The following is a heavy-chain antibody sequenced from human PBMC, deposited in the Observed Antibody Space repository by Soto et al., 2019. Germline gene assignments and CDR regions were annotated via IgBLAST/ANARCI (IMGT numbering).Heavy chain of an antibody. CDR3: GKDGGYAYYDSSGYYFGY. D-gene: IGHD3-22*01. CDR1: GFTFSSYA. CDR2: ISGSGGST. Sequence: EVQLLESGGGLVQPGGSLRLSCAASGFTFSSYAMSWVRQAPGKGLEWVSAISGSGGSTYYADSVKGRFTISRDNSKNTLYLQMNSLRAEDTAVYYCGKDGGYAYYDSSGYYFGYWGQGTLVTVSS. V-gene: IGHV3-23*01. J-gene: IGHJ4*02.